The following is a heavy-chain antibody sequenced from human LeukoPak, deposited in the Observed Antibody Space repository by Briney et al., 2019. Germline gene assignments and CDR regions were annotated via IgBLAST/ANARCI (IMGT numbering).Heavy chain of an antibody. Sequence: SETLSLTCAVYGESFSDYYWSWIRQPPGKGLEWIGEINHSGSTNYSPSLKSRVTISVDTSKNQFSLKLSSVTAADTAVYYCARGIVVVAQLGFYFYYMDVWGKGTTVTISS. D-gene: IGHD2-15*01. V-gene: IGHV4-34*01. CDR3: ARGIVVVAQLGFYFYYMDV. CDR1: GESFSDYY. J-gene: IGHJ6*03. CDR2: INHSGST.